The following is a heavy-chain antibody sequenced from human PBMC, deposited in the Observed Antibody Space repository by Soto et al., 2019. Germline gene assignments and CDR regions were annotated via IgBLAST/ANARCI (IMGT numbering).Heavy chain of an antibody. CDR1: GGTFSSYA. D-gene: IGHD6-19*01. CDR2: IIPIFGTA. CDR3: ARERTIAVAGMGRYYYYGMDV. J-gene: IGHJ6*02. Sequence: SVKVSCKASGGTFSSYAISWVRQAPGQGLEWMGGIIPIFGTANYAQKFQGRVTITADESTSTAYMELSSLRSEDTAVYYCARERTIAVAGMGRYYYYGMDVWGQGTTVTVSS. V-gene: IGHV1-69*13.